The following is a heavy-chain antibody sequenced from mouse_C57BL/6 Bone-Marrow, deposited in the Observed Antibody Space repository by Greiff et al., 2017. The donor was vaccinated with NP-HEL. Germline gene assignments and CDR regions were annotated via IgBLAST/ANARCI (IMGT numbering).Heavy chain of an antibody. CDR1: GYTFTSYW. D-gene: IGHD1-1*01. CDR2: IHPSDSDT. CDR3: AMTITTVVATRAWFAY. J-gene: IGHJ3*01. V-gene: IGHV1-74*01. Sequence: VQLQQPGAELVKPGASVKVSCKASGYTFTSYWMHWVKQRPGQGLEWIGRIHPSDSDTNYNQKFKGKATLTVDKSSSTAYMQLSILTSEDSAVYSCAMTITTVVATRAWFAYWGQGTLVTVSA.